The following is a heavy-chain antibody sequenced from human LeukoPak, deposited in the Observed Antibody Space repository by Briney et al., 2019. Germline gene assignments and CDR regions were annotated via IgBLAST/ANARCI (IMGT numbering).Heavy chain of an antibody. D-gene: IGHD2-2*02. J-gene: IGHJ6*02. V-gene: IGHV3-43*01. Sequence: GGSLRLSCAASGFTFDDYTMHWVRQAPGKGLEWVSLISWDGGSTYYADSVKGRFTISRDNSKNSLYLQMNSLRTEDTALYYCAKGTGQYCSSTSCYIPYYYYGMDVWGQGTTVTVPS. CDR2: ISWDGGST. CDR1: GFTFDDYT. CDR3: AKGTGQYCSSTSCYIPYYYYGMDV.